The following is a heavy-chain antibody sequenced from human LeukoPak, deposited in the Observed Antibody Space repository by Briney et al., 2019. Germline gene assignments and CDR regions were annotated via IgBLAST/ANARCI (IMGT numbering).Heavy chain of an antibody. J-gene: IGHJ4*02. CDR3: AKSSSGWSYLDY. D-gene: IGHD6-19*01. CDR1: GFTFSSYG. V-gene: IGHV3-30*18. CDR2: ISYDGSNK. Sequence: GGSLRLSCAASGFTFSSYGMHWVRQAPGKGLEWVAVISYDGSNKYYADSVKGQFTISRDNSKNTLYLQMNSLRAEDTAVYYCAKSSSGWSYLDYWGQGTLVTVSS.